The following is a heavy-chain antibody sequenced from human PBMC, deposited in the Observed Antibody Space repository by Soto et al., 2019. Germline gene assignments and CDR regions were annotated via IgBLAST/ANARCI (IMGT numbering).Heavy chain of an antibody. D-gene: IGHD4-17*01. Sequence: ASVKVSCKASGYTFTGYYMDWVRQAPGQGLEWMGWINPNSGGTNYAQKFQGRVTMTRDTSISTAYMELSRLRSDDTAVYYCARDSGSGVTTVTTSAYYYGMDVWGQGTTVTVS. V-gene: IGHV1-2*02. CDR2: INPNSGGT. CDR1: GYTFTGYY. J-gene: IGHJ6*02. CDR3: ARDSGSGVTTVTTSAYYYGMDV.